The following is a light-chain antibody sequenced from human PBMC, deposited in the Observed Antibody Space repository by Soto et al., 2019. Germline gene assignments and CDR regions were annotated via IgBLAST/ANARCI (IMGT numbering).Light chain of an antibody. CDR1: SSNIGSNN. J-gene: IGLJ2*01. V-gene: IGLV1-44*01. CDR3: AAWDDSLNGVV. CDR2: SNN. Sequence: QPVLTQPPSASGTPGQRVTISCSGSSSNIGSNNVNWYQQLPGTAPKLLIYSNNQRPSGVPDRFSGSKSRTSASLAISGLQYEDEADYYCAAWDDSLNGVVFGGGTKLTVL.